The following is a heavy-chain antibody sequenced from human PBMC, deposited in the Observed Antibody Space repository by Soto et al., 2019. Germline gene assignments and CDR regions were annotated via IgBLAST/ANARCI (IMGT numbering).Heavy chain of an antibody. CDR2: IYYSGNS. Sequence: TLSLNCSVFGASITSDGYYWSWIRQFPGKGLEWIGHIYYSGNSYYNLSLGSRLLISVDTSKNQFSLKLSSVTAADTAVYYCARTVGSGSPDFDYWGQGIVFTVSS. J-gene: IGHJ4*02. V-gene: IGHV4-31*03. CDR1: GASITSDGYY. CDR3: ARTVGSGSPDFDY. D-gene: IGHD3-10*01.